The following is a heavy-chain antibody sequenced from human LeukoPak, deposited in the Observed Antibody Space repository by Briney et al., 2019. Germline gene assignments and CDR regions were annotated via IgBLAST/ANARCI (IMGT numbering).Heavy chain of an antibody. J-gene: IGHJ4*02. Sequence: GGSLRLSCAASGFIFSNYWMHWVRQAPGKGLVWVSQIHSDGSITGYADSVKDRFTISRDNAKNTLYLQMGSPRAEDTAVFYCARGGVVAATDYWGQGTLVTVSS. D-gene: IGHD5-12*01. CDR1: GFIFSNYW. CDR2: IHSDGSIT. CDR3: ARGGVVAATDY. V-gene: IGHV3-74*01.